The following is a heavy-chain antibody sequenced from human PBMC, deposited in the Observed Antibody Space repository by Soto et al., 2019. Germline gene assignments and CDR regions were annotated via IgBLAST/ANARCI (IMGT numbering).Heavy chain of an antibody. J-gene: IGHJ6*02. CDR3: VRAAGYSGNDYVYYYGMDV. CDR2: VWYDGGNK. D-gene: IGHD5-12*01. CDR1: GFTFRNYG. V-gene: IGHV3-33*01. Sequence: QVQLVESGGGVVQPGRSLRLSCAASGFTFRNYGMQWVRQAPTKGLEWVALVWYDGGNKNYVDSVKGRFTISRDNSKNTLYLQMNSLRDEDTAVYYCVRAAGYSGNDYVYYYGMDVWGQGTTVTVSS.